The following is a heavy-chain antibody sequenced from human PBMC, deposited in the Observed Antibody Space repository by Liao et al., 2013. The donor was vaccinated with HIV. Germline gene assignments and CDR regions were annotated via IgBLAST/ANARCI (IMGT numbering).Heavy chain of an antibody. J-gene: IGHJ2*01. Sequence: QVQLQESGPGLVKPSETLYLTCTVSGGSINNYFWSWIRQPAGKGLEWIGRVHTTENTKYNPSLKSRVTMSVDTPKNHFSLNLRSVTAADTAVYYCAREGGATTTFYSGSSGYPYWYFDLWGRGTLVTVSS. CDR3: AREGGATTTFYSGSSGYPYWYFDL. D-gene: IGHD3-22*01. CDR2: VHTTENT. CDR1: GGSINNYF. V-gene: IGHV4-4*07.